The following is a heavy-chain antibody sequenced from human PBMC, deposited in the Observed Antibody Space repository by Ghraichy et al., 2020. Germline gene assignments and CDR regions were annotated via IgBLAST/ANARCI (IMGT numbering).Heavy chain of an antibody. CDR3: ASGTTNFDY. J-gene: IGHJ4*02. V-gene: IGHV4-59*01. D-gene: IGHD2/OR15-2a*01. CDR2: VHYRGST. Sequence: SKTLSLTCTVSDGSITNYYWSWVRQPPGKGLEWIGYVHYRGSTNYNPSLKSRVAMSVEPSKNRFSLRLSSATAADTAVYYCASGTTNFDYWGQGALVTVSS. CDR1: DGSITNYY.